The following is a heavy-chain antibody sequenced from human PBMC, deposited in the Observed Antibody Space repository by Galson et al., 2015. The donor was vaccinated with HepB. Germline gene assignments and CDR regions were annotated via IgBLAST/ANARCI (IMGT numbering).Heavy chain of an antibody. CDR3: AKDYYGSGSYPGAFDL. CDR1: GFTFRNCG. J-gene: IGHJ5*02. Sequence: SLRLSCAASGFTFRNCGMNWIRQAPGKGLEWLAFIRYGGRYTYYRDSLKGRISISRDDSRNTLYLQMNSLRADDTAVYYCAKDYYGSGSYPGAFDLWGQGTLVSVSS. V-gene: IGHV3-30*02. CDR2: IRYGGRYT. D-gene: IGHD3-10*01.